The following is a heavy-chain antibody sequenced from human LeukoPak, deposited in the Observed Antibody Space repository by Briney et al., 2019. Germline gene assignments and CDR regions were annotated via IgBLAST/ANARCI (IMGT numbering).Heavy chain of an antibody. CDR2: IYHRGST. CDR3: ARGADYYAISRGYAGYSDY. D-gene: IGHD3-3*01. J-gene: IGHJ4*02. V-gene: IGHV4-38-2*02. Sequence: SETVPLTCTVSGYSISNGYYWGWIRQPPGKGLEWVGSIYHRGSTYYHPSLRSRVTISLVRSKKKFSLKLTSVTAADTAVYFWARGADYYAISRGYAGYSDYWGQGISATVSS. CDR1: GYSISNGYY.